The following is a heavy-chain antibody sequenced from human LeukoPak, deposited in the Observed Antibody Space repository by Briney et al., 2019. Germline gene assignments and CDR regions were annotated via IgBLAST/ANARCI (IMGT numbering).Heavy chain of an antibody. V-gene: IGHV3-23*01. CDR1: GFTFSIYA. Sequence: GGSLRLSCAASGFTFSIYAMSWVRQAPGKGLEWVSAISGSGGTAYYADSVKGRFTISRDNSKNTLYLQMNSLRAEDTAVYYCAKQDSYSSGPGYWGQGTLVTVSS. CDR3: AKQDSYSSGPGY. D-gene: IGHD6-19*01. J-gene: IGHJ4*02. CDR2: ISGSGGTA.